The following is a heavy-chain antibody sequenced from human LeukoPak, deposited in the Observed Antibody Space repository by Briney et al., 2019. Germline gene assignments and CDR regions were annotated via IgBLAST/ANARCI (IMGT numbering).Heavy chain of an antibody. CDR1: GFTFSTHD. CDR3: AREPEVIPVQYMDV. CDR2: ISGPGGTT. D-gene: IGHD4-23*01. J-gene: IGHJ6*03. Sequence: PGGSLRLSCVVCGFTFSTHDMTWVRQAPGKGRERVSDISGPGGTTYYAASVRGRFTISRDNSKNTLFLQMNSLRADDTAVYYCAREPEVIPVQYMDVWGKGTTVIVPS. V-gene: IGHV3-23*01.